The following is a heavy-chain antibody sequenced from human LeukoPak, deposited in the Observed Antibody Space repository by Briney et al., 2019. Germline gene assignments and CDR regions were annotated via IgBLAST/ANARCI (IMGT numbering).Heavy chain of an antibody. V-gene: IGHV4-59*01. Sequence: SETLSLTCTVSGGSISSYYWSWIRQPPGKGLEWIGYIYYSGSTNYNPSLKSRVTISVDTSKNQFSLKLSSVTAADTAVYYCARAASGSESGYYYYYMDVWGKGTTVTVSS. J-gene: IGHJ6*03. D-gene: IGHD3-3*01. CDR3: ARAASGSESGYYYYYMDV. CDR2: IYYSGST. CDR1: GGSISSYY.